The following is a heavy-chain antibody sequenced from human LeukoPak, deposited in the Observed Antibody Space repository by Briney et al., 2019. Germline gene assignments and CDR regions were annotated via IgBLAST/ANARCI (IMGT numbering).Heavy chain of an antibody. V-gene: IGHV3-48*03. CDR2: ISSSGDTT. CDR1: GFTFSSFE. J-gene: IGHJ4*02. Sequence: GGSLRLSCAAPGFTFSSFEKKWVPPGPGKGLEWISYISSSGDTTYYADSVKGRFTFSRDNAKKSLSLQMSSLRAEDTAVYYCASHSTIWGQGTLVTVSS. D-gene: IGHD5-18*01. CDR3: ASHSTI.